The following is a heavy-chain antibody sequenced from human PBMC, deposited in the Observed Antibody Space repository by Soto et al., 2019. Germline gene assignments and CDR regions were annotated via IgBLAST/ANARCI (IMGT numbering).Heavy chain of an antibody. CDR1: GYSVLSYG. V-gene: IGHV1-18*01. CDR2: INTETGNT. CDR3: VRDRPNSNLDF. D-gene: IGHD2-8*01. J-gene: IGHJ4*02. Sequence: QVQLLQSGPEGKKPGASVKVSCTASGYSVLSYGFSWVRQAPGQGLEWMGYINTETGNTFYAQRLQGRVTMTTNISTNTAYMELRRLTSDDTAVYFCVRDRPNSNLDFWVQGTLITISS.